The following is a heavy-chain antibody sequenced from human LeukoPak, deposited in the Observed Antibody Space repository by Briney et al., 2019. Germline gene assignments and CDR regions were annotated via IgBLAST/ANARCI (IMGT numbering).Heavy chain of an antibody. V-gene: IGHV6-1*01. CDR1: GDSVSSNSAA. D-gene: IGHD1-1*01. CDR3: ARSVATGCFDY. J-gene: IGHJ4*02. Sequence: SQTLSLSCAISGDSVSSNSAAWSWIRQSPSRGLERLGRTYYRSTWYTYYAVSVKSRITINPDTSKNQFSLQLNSVTPEDTAVYFCARSVATGCFDYWGQGTLVTVSS. CDR2: TYYRSTWYT.